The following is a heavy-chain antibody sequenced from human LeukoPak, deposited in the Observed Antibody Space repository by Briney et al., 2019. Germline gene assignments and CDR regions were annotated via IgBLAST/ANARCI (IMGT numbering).Heavy chain of an antibody. D-gene: IGHD1-26*01. CDR3: ARDRFVGARGAFDI. Sequence: PGGSLRLSCAASGFTFSSYWMSWVRQAPGKGLEWVANIKQDGSEKYYVDSVKGRFTISRDSAKNSLYLQMNSLRAEDTAVYYCARDRFVGARGAFDIWGQGTMVTVSS. V-gene: IGHV3-7*01. CDR1: GFTFSSYW. CDR2: IKQDGSEK. J-gene: IGHJ3*02.